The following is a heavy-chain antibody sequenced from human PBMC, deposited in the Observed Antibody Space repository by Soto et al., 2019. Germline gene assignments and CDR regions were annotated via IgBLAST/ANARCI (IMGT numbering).Heavy chain of an antibody. CDR2: IYYSGST. V-gene: IGHV4-39*01. CDR3: ARRGSSGWYGGFDY. Sequence: ETLSLTCPVSGASISSSSYYWGWIRQPPGKGLEWIGSIYYSGSTYYNPSLKSRVTISVDTSKNQFYLKLSSVTAADTDVYYCARRGSSGWYGGFDYWGQGTPVTVYS. J-gene: IGHJ4*02. CDR1: GASISSSSYY. D-gene: IGHD6-19*01.